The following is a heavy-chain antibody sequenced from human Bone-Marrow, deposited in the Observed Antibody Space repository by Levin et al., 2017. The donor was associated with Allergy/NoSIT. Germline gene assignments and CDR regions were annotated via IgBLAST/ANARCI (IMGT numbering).Heavy chain of an antibody. J-gene: IGHJ6*02. CDR3: AREVSTALYGMDV. V-gene: IGHV4-61*08. CDR2: IYYSGST. Sequence: ESLKISCAVSGGSVYSDGYYWSWVRLPPGKGLEWIGFIYYSGSTNYNPSLKGRVTISVDMSNNQFSLKLTSVTAADTAEYYCAREVSTALYGMDVWGQGTTVTVSS. CDR1: GGSVYSDGYY. D-gene: IGHD4-17*01.